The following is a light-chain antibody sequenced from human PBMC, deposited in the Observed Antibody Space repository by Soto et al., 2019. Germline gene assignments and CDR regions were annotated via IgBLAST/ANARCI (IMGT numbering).Light chain of an antibody. CDR3: TSYAGGNNV. V-gene: IGLV2-8*01. J-gene: IGLJ1*01. CDR2: EVN. CDR1: SSDVGGYNY. Sequence: QPVLTQPPSASGSPGQSVTISCTGTSSDVGGYNYVSWYQQYSGKVPKLVVYEVNKRPSGVPDRFSGSKSGNTASLTVSGLQADDEADYYCTSYAGGNNVFGTGTKLTVL.